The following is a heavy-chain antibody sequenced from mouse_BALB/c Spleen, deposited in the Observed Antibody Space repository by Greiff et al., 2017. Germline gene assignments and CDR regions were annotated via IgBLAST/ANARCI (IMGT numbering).Heavy chain of an antibody. V-gene: IGHV1-87*01. CDR2: IYPGDGDT. Sequence: QVQLQQSGAELARPGASVKLSCKASGYTFTSYWMQWVKQRPGQGLEWIGAIYPGDGDTRYTQKFKGKATLTADKSSSTAYMQLSSLASEDSAVYYCARSGVFAMDYWGQGTSVTVSS. D-gene: IGHD3-1*01. CDR1: GYTFTSYW. J-gene: IGHJ4*01. CDR3: ARSGVFAMDY.